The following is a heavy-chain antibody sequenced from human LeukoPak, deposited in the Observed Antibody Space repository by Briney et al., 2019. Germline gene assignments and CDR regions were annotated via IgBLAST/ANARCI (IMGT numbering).Heavy chain of an antibody. V-gene: IGHV3-30*04. J-gene: IGHJ4*02. D-gene: IGHD6-13*01. CDR2: ISSDGSDE. Sequence: GGSLRLSCAASGFPFSTYSMHWVRQAPGKGLEWVAVISSDGSDEYYADSLKGRFTVSRDNSKNTLYLQMNSLRAEDTAVYYCARSLYSSSWYRVDYWGQGTLVTVSS. CDR1: GFPFSTYS. CDR3: ARSLYSSSWYRVDY.